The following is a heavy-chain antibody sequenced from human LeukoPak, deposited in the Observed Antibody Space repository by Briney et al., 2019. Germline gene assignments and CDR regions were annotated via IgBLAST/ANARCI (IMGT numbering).Heavy chain of an antibody. CDR1: GFPFSDYY. J-gene: IGHJ4*02. Sequence: GGSLRLSCAASGFPFSDYYMSWIRQAPGKGLEWVSSISSSGSTIYYADSVKGRFTISRDNAKNSLYLQMNSLRAEDTAVYYCARRYCSGGSCYIDYWGQGTLVAVSS. CDR2: ISSSGSTI. D-gene: IGHD2-15*01. V-gene: IGHV3-11*01. CDR3: ARRYCSGGSCYIDY.